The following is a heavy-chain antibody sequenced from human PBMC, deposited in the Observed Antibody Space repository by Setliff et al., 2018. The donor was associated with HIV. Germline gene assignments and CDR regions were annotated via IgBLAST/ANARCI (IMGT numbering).Heavy chain of an antibody. D-gene: IGHD3-22*01. CDR2: IWYDGRNI. CDR3: AKAPGWLFLSHY. Sequence: PGGSLRLSCAASGFTFGRYVMHWVRQAPGKGLEWVAGIWYDGRNIYYAESVKGRFTISRDNSKNTLYLQMNSLRVEDTAIYYCAKAPGWLFLSHYWGQGTLVTVSS. V-gene: IGHV3-33*06. CDR1: GFTFGRYV. J-gene: IGHJ4*02.